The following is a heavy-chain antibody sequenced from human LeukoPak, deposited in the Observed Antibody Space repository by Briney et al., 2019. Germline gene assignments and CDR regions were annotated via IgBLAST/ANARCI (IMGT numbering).Heavy chain of an antibody. D-gene: IGHD5-12*01. CDR3: ARVEVVARYAYDGWFDP. Sequence: SETLSLTCTVSGGSISSYYWSWIRQPPGKGLEWMGYIYYSGSTKYNPSLKSRGTISVNKTKNQFSLKLSSVTAADTAVYYCARVEVVARYAYDGWFDPWGQGTLVTVSS. V-gene: IGHV4-59*01. J-gene: IGHJ5*02. CDR2: IYYSGST. CDR1: GGSISSYY.